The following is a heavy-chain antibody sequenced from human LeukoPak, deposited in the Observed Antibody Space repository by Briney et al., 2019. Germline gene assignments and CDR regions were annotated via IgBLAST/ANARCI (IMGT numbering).Heavy chain of an antibody. Sequence: GGSLRLSCAASGFTFSSYAMHWVRQAPGKGLEWVAVISYDGSNKYYADSVKGRFTISRDNSKNTLYLQMNSLRAEDTAVYYCARSHFDWLLPTNYYYYGMDVWGQGTTVTVSS. CDR3: ARSHFDWLLPTNYYYYGMDV. CDR1: GFTFSSYA. V-gene: IGHV3-30-3*01. CDR2: ISYDGSNK. J-gene: IGHJ6*02. D-gene: IGHD3-9*01.